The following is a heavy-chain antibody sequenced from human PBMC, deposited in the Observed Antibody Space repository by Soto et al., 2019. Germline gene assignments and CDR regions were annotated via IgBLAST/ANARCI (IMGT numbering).Heavy chain of an antibody. D-gene: IGHD6-13*01. J-gene: IGHJ4*02. V-gene: IGHV2-5*01. Sequence: QITMKASGPTLVKPTQPLRLTCTFSGFSLSTSEVGVGWIRQPPGKALEWLALIYWNDDLRYSPSLRSRLTVTTDTSKNPVVLTMTNMDPVDTATYFCARGTGAGNSCYFDLWGQGTLVTVSS. CDR3: ARGTGAGNSCYFDL. CDR1: GFSLSTSEVG. CDR2: IYWNDDL.